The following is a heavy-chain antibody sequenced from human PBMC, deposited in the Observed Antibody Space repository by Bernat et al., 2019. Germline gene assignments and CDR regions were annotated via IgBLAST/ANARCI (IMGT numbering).Heavy chain of an antibody. CDR2: INAGNGNT. Sequence: QVQLVQSGAEVKKPGASVKVSCKASGYTFTSYAMHWVRQAPGQRLEWMGWINAGNGNTKYSQKFQGRVTITGDTSASTAYMELSSLRSEDTAVYYCATGVGYYYGSGTPGYFDLWGRGTLVTVSS. CDR1: GYTFTSYA. V-gene: IGHV1-3*01. CDR3: ATGVGYYYGSGTPGYFDL. D-gene: IGHD3-10*01. J-gene: IGHJ2*01.